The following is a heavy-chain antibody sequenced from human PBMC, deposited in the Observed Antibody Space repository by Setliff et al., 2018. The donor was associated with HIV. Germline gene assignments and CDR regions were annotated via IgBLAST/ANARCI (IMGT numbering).Heavy chain of an antibody. CDR1: GFTFSSYW. D-gene: IGHD6-13*01. Sequence: PGGSLRLSCAASGFTFSSYWMSWVRQAPGKGLEWVSVINDSGSTKYAYSVRGRFTISRDNSKNTVFLQMNSLRAEDTAVYYCARDRQITAAGRSNYYYGMDVWGQGTTVTVSS. V-gene: IGHV3-53*01. CDR2: INDSGST. CDR3: ARDRQITAAGRSNYYYGMDV. J-gene: IGHJ6*02.